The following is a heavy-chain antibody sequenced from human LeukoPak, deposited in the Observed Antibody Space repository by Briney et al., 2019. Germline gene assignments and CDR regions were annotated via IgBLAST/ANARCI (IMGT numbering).Heavy chain of an antibody. CDR2: IYHSGST. D-gene: IGHD6-6*01. V-gene: IGHV4/OR15-8*01. CDR1: GGSIDSTNW. CDR3: ARGGAARLHFQN. J-gene: IGHJ1*01. Sequence: SETLSLTCDVSGGSIDSTNWWNWVRQPPGKGLEWIGYIYHSGSTNYNPSLQSRVTISVDTSKNQFSLNLNSVTAADTAVYYCARGGAARLHFQNWGQGTLVTVSS.